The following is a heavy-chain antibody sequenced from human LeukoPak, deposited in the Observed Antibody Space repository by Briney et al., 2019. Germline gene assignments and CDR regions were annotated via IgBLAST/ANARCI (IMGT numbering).Heavy chain of an antibody. J-gene: IGHJ4*02. CDR3: ARTDLAGPGEAFDY. D-gene: IGHD7-27*01. CDR2: IYYSGST. CDR1: GGSISSSSYY. Sequence: SETLSLTCTVSGGSISSSSYYWGWIRQPPGKGLEWIGSIYYSGSTYYNPSLKSRVTISVDTSKNQFSLMLSSVTAADTAVYYCARTDLAGPGEAFDYWGQGTLVTVSS. V-gene: IGHV4-39*01.